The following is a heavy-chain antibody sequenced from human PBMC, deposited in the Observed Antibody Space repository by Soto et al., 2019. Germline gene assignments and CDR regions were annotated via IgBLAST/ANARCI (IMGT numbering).Heavy chain of an antibody. J-gene: IGHJ4*02. CDR1: GGSISSGGYY. CDR3: AGYCSSTSCYTGTDY. D-gene: IGHD2-2*02. CDR2: IYYSGST. V-gene: IGHV4-31*03. Sequence: QVQLQESGPGLVKPSQTLSLTCTVSGGSISSGGYYWSWIRQHPGKGLEWIGYIYYSGSTYYNPSLKGRVTISVDTSKNQFSRKRSSVTAADTAVYYCAGYCSSTSCYTGTDYWGQGTLVTVSS.